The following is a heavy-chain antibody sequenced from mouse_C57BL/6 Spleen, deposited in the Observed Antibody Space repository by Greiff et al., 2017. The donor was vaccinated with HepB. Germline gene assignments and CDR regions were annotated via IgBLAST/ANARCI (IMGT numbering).Heavy chain of an antibody. CDR1: GYTFTSYW. CDR3: AREDSSGSYWYFDV. J-gene: IGHJ1*03. D-gene: IGHD3-2*02. Sequence: VQLPQPGAELVKPGASVKLSCKASGYTFTSYWMHWVKQRPGRGLEWIGRIDPNSGGTKYNEKFKSKATLTVDKPSSTAYMQLSSLTSEDSAVYYCAREDSSGSYWYFDVWGTGTTVTVSS. V-gene: IGHV1-72*01. CDR2: IDPNSGGT.